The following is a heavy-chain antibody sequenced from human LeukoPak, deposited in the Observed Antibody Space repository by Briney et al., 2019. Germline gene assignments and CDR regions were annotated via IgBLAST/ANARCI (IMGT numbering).Heavy chain of an antibody. D-gene: IGHD5-12*01. CDR1: GYTFNELS. Sequence: EASVKVSCRVFGYTFNELSIHWVRQAPGTGLEWMGGFDPKDVDTVYAQKFQGRVIMTEDTSEDTAYMELGSPRSEDTAVYYCVTVSRYSGFDSYYFDHWGQGTLVTVSS. CDR2: FDPKDVDT. CDR3: VTVSRYSGFDSYYFDH. J-gene: IGHJ4*02. V-gene: IGHV1-24*01.